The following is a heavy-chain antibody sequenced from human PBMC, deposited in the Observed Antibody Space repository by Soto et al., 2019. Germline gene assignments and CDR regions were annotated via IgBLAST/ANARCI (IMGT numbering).Heavy chain of an antibody. V-gene: IGHV1-69*02. CDR3: AGYPDSHYNDSHASSYP. Sequence: QVQLVQSGAEVKKPGSSVKVSCKASGGTFSTYTITWVRQAPGQGLEWMGRIIPIIGIINYAQKFQGRVTITADKFTGTAYMELTRLRSDDTAVYYCAGYPDSHYNDSHASSYPWGQGTLVTVSS. D-gene: IGHD3-22*01. CDR1: GGTFSTYT. CDR2: IIPIIGII. J-gene: IGHJ5*02.